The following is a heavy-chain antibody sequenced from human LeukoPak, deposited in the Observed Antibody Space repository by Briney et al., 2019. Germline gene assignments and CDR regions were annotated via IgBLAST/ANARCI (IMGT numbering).Heavy chain of an antibody. J-gene: IGHJ5*02. D-gene: IGHD6-13*01. CDR2: ISGSGGST. CDR1: GFTFSSYA. CDR3: ARERLNSSSWYHWFDP. Sequence: GGTLRLSCAASGFTFSSYAMSWVRQAPGKGLEWVSAISGSGGSTYYADSVKGRFTISRDNSKNTLYLQMNSLRAEDTAVYYCARERLNSSSWYHWFDPWGQGTLVTVSS. V-gene: IGHV3-23*01.